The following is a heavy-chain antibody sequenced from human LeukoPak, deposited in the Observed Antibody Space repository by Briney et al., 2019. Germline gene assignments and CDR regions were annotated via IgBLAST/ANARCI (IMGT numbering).Heavy chain of an antibody. CDR3: ARGVGKGRNKNFDY. Sequence: GGSLRLSCAASGFTFSSYEMPSVRQATGKGLEWVSAIGTAGDTYYPGSVKGRFTISRENAKNSLYLQMNSLRAGDTAVYYCARGVGKGRNKNFDYWGQGTLVTVSS. J-gene: IGHJ4*02. D-gene: IGHD1-26*01. CDR2: IGTAGDT. V-gene: IGHV3-13*01. CDR1: GFTFSSYE.